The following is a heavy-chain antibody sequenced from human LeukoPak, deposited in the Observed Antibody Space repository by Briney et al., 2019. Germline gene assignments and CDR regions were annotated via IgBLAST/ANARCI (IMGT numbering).Heavy chain of an antibody. CDR3: ARDRGPGATPTY. CDR2: IYHSGST. V-gene: IGHV4-38-2*02. CDR1: GYPISSGYY. D-gene: IGHD1-26*01. Sequence: PSETLSLTCTVSGYPISSGYYWGWIRQPPGKGLEWIGSIYHSGSTYYNPSLKSRVTISVDTSKNQFSLKLSSVTAADTAVYYCARDRGPGATPTYWGQGTLVTVSS. J-gene: IGHJ4*02.